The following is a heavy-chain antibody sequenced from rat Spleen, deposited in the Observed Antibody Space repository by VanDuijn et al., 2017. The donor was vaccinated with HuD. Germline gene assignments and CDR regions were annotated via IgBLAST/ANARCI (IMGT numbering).Heavy chain of an antibody. CDR3: VREDRRVDY. CDR2: INTDSTTT. D-gene: IGHD1-11*01. Sequence: EVKLVESGGGLVQPGRSLKLSCAASGFNFNDSWMGWARQTPGKGLEWVGEINTDSTTTKYAPSLKDKFTIYRENAQNTLYRQMSKLGLEDTTIYCCVREDRRVDYWGQGVMVTVAS. V-gene: IGHV4-2*01. CDR1: GFNFNDSW. J-gene: IGHJ2*01.